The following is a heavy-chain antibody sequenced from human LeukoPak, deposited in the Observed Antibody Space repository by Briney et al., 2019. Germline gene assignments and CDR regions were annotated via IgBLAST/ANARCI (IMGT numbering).Heavy chain of an antibody. D-gene: IGHD3-22*01. CDR1: GGTFSSYA. CDR2: IIPIFGTA. V-gene: IGHV1-69*05. Sequence: ASVKVSCKASGGTFSSYAISWMRQAPGQGLEWMGGIIPIFGTANYAQKFQGRVTITTDESTSTAYMELSSLRSEDTAVYYCARTRYYYDSSGYYYANFDYWGQGTLVTVSS. J-gene: IGHJ4*02. CDR3: ARTRYYYDSSGYYYANFDY.